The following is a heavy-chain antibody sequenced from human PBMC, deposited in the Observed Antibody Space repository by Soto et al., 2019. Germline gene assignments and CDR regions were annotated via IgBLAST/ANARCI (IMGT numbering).Heavy chain of an antibody. J-gene: IGHJ4*02. CDR1: GYTFTIYP. CDR3: GRDWTHYDSSGPGDY. V-gene: IGHV1-3*01. CDR2: INAGNGDT. Sequence: ASVKVSCKASGYTFTIYPMHWVRQAPGQGLEWMGWINAGNGDTKYSQKFQGRVTITRDTSASTAYMELSSLRSEDTAVYYCGRDWTHYDSSGPGDYWGQGTLVTVSS. D-gene: IGHD3-22*01.